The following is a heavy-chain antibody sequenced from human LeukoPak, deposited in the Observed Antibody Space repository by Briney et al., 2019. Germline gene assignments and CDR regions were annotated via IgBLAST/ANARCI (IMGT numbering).Heavy chain of an antibody. CDR2: IYHSGST. CDR1: GGSISSSNW. CDR3: ATVVPAAMGGEYYFDY. V-gene: IGHV4-4*02. J-gene: IGHJ4*02. D-gene: IGHD2-2*01. Sequence: SETLSLTCAVSGGSISSSNWWSWVRQPPGKGLEWSGEIYHSGSTNYNPSLKSRVTISVDKSKNQFSLKLSSVTAADTAVYYCATVVPAAMGGEYYFDYWGQGTLVTVSS.